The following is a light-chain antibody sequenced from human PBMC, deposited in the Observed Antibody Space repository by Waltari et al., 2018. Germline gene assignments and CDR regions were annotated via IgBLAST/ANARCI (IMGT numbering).Light chain of an antibody. Sequence: SYDLTQPPPMPVSPGQTARIPCPEDALPKQYAYMYQQKPGQSPVLVIYKDSERPSGIPERFSASSSGRTVTLTISGVQAEDEADYYCQSADSSGTYVVFGGGTKLTVL. CDR2: KDS. J-gene: IGLJ2*01. V-gene: IGLV3-25*03. CDR1: ALPKQY. CDR3: QSADSSGTYVV.